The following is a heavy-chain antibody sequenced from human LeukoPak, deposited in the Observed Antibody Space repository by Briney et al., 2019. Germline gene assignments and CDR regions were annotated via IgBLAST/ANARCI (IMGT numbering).Heavy chain of an antibody. CDR3: ARDRGMAYFDY. V-gene: IGHV4-61*02. D-gene: IGHD3-16*01. J-gene: IGHJ4*02. Sequence: SQTLSLTCTVSGGSISSGRYEWSWIRQPAGKGLDWIGRIYTSGSTTYNSSLKSRVTISLDTSKNQSSLKLSSVTAADTAVYYCARDRGMAYFDYWGQGTLVTVSS. CDR2: IYTSGST. CDR1: GGSISSGRYE.